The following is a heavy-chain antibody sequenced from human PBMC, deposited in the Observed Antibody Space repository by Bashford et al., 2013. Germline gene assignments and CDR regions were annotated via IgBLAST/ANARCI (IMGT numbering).Heavy chain of an antibody. CDR2: INPSGGGT. J-gene: IGHJ4*02. CDR3: ARGYYYDSGAYHYVYDY. CDR1: AHSFTNYY. V-gene: IGHV1-46*01. Sequence: ASVKVSCKASAHSFTNYYMHWVRQAPGQGLEWMGIINPSGGGTSYAPRFQGRVTVTRDTSTSTVYMELSSLRSEDTAVYYCARGYYYDSGAYHYVYDYWGQGTLVTVSS. D-gene: IGHD3-22*01.